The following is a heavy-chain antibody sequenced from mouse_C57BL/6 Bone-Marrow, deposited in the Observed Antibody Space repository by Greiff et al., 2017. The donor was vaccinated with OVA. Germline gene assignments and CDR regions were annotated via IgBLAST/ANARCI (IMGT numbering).Heavy chain of an antibody. CDR3: ARGVTRAY. D-gene: IGHD2-2*01. J-gene: IGHJ3*01. CDR2: IRNKANGYTT. CDR1: GFTFTDYY. V-gene: IGHV7-3*01. Sequence: EVKVVESGGGLVQPGGSLSLSCAASGFTFTDYYMSWVRQPPGKALEWLGFIRNKANGYTTEYSASVKGRFTISRDNSQSILYLQMNALRAEDSATYYCARGVTRAYWGQGTLVTVSA.